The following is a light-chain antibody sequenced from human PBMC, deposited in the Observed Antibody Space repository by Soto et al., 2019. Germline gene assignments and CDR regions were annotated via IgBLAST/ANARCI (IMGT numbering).Light chain of an antibody. Sequence: AIQLTQSPSSLSASIGDRVTITCRASQAIGSALAWYQQKPGKSPKLLIYDASNLQTGVPSTFSGSGFGTDFTLTISTLQPEDFATYYCQQYNNYPPFFGGGTKVEI. CDR2: DAS. V-gene: IGKV1D-13*01. J-gene: IGKJ4*01. CDR3: QQYNNYPPF. CDR1: QAIGSA.